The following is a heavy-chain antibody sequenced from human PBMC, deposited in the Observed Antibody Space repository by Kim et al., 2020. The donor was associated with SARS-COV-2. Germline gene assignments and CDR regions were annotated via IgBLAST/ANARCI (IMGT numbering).Heavy chain of an antibody. CDR1: GGSISSSSYS. J-gene: IGHJ4*02. Sequence: SETLSLTCTVSGGSISSSSYSWGWIRQSPGKGLECIGSISYSGSTYYSPSLRSRVTISIDTSKTQFSLNLSSVTAADTAVYYCARHARQMTTFDYWGQGTLVTVSS. CDR3: ARHARQMTTFDY. V-gene: IGHV4-39*01. CDR2: ISYSGST. D-gene: IGHD4-17*01.